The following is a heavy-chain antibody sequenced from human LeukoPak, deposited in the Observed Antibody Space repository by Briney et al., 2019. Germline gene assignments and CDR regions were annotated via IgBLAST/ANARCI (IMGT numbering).Heavy chain of an antibody. CDR3: ARGRDFWSGHPSYWYYGMDA. J-gene: IGHJ6*02. CDR2: IYTSGST. Sequence: SETLSLTCTVSGGSISSYYWSWIRQPAGKGLEWIGRIYTSGSTNYNPSLKSRVTMSVDTSKNQFSLKLSSVTAADTAVYYCARGRDFWSGHPSYWYYGMDAWGQGTTVTVSS. CDR1: GGSISSYY. D-gene: IGHD3-3*01. V-gene: IGHV4-4*07.